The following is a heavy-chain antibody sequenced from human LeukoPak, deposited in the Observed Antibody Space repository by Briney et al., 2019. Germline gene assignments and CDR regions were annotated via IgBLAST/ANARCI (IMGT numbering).Heavy chain of an antibody. D-gene: IGHD2-2*01. CDR3: ARMSSSRLPGY. J-gene: IGHJ4*02. CDR2: ISSSSSAR. Sequence: GGALRLSCAASGFTFSNHSMNWVRQAPGKGLEWISYISSSSSARYYAGSVKGRFTISRDDASNSLYLQMNSMRAEDTAIYYCARMSSSRLPGYWGQGALVTVSS. V-gene: IGHV3-48*01. CDR1: GFTFSNHS.